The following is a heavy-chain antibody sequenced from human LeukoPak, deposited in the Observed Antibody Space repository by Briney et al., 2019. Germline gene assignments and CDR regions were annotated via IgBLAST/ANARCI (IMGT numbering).Heavy chain of an antibody. J-gene: IGHJ6*03. CDR3: AKDLSYCSSTSCYRSDYYYMDV. D-gene: IGHD2-2*02. V-gene: IGHV4-61*02. Sequence: SQTLSLTCTVSGGSISSGSYYWSWIRQPAGKGLEWIGRIYTSGSTNYNPSLKSRVTISVDTSKNQFSLKLSSVTAADTAVYYCAKDLSYCSSTSCYRSDYYYMDVWGKGTTVTVSS. CDR1: GGSISSGSYY. CDR2: IYTSGST.